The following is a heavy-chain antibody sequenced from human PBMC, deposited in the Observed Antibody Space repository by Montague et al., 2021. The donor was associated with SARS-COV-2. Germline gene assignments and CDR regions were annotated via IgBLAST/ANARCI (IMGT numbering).Heavy chain of an antibody. V-gene: IGHV4-34*01. Sequence: SETLSLTCAVYGGSLSGHSWSWVRQAPEKGPVQIGDIGHTGSFKYNPSLKNRVTMSIDAAKNQFSLRMTSVTAADTSIYYCARGGTERSTTFGVVFFPLLDSWGQGTLVAVSS. D-gene: IGHD3-3*01. CDR2: IGHTGSF. CDR3: ARGGTERSTTFGVVFFPLLDS. J-gene: IGHJ4*02. CDR1: GGSLSGHS.